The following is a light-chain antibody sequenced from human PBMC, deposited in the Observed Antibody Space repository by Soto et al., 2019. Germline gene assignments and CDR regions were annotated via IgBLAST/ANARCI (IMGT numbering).Light chain of an antibody. CDR1: QGFTSW. CDR3: QQANSLPRT. V-gene: IGKV1-12*01. CDR2: AAS. Sequence: DIQMTQSPSSVSASVGDRVTITCRASQGFTSWLAWYQQKPGKAPELLIYAASRLRSGVPSRFSGSGSGTDFTLNISSLQPEDFATYYCQQANSLPRTFCQGTTVEI. J-gene: IGKJ1*01.